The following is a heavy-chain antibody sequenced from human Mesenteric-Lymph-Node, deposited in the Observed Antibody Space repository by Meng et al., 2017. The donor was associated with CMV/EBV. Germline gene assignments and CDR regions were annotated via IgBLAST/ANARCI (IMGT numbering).Heavy chain of an antibody. CDR1: GFTFSGSA. D-gene: IGHD2-15*01. CDR2: IRSKANSYAT. V-gene: IGHV3-73*01. CDR3: ASLGYCSGSNCYISGY. J-gene: IGHJ4*02. Sequence: GESLKISCAASGFTFSGSAMHWVRQASGKGLEWVGRIRSKANSYATAYAASVKGRFTISRDDSKNTAYLQMNSLKTEDTAIYYCASLGYCSGSNCYISGYWGQGTLVTVSS.